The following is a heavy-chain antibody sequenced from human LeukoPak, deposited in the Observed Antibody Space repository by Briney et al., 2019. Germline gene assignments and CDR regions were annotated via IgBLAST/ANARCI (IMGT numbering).Heavy chain of an antibody. CDR2: IYYSGST. J-gene: IGHJ4*02. CDR3: ARRGGYCSGGSCLDYFDY. V-gene: IGHV4-61*05. D-gene: IGHD2-15*01. Sequence: SETLSLTCTVSGGSISSSSYYWSWIRQPPGKGLEWIGYIYYSGSTNYNPSLKSRVTISVDTSKNQFSLKLSSVTAADTAVYYCARRGGYCSGGSCLDYFDYWGQGTLVTVSS. CDR1: GGSISSSSYY.